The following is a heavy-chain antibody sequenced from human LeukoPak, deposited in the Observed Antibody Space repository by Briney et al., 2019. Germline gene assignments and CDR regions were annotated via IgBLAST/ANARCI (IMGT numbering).Heavy chain of an antibody. D-gene: IGHD6-13*01. CDR3: ALRKAAAGTYWLGGKNNWFDP. J-gene: IGHJ5*02. CDR1: GFSLSTSGVG. V-gene: IGHV2-5*01. Sequence: SGPTLVKPTQTLTLTCTFSGFSLSTSGVGVGWIRQPPGKALEWLALIYWNDDKRYSPSLKSRLTITKDTSKNQVVLTMTNMDPVDTATYYCALRKAAAGTYWLGGKNNWFDPWGQGTLVTVSS. CDR2: IYWNDDK.